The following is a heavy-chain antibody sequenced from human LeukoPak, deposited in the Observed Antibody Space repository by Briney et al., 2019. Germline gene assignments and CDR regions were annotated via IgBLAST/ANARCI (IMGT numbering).Heavy chain of an antibody. CDR2: INAGNGNT. J-gene: IGHJ5*02. Sequence: GASVKVSCKASGYTFTSYAMHWVRQAPGQRLEWMGWINAGNGNTKYSQKFQGRVTMTRDTSINTAYMELNRLRFDDTAVYYCARDLTGDSNWFGPWGQGTLVTVSS. CDR1: GYTFTSYA. D-gene: IGHD3-9*01. V-gene: IGHV1-3*01. CDR3: ARDLTGDSNWFGP.